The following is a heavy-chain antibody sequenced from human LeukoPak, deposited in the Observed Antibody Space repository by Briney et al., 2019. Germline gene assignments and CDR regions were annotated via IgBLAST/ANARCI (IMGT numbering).Heavy chain of an antibody. CDR1: GFTFSSYG. V-gene: IGHV3-33*01. Sequence: PGRSLRLSCAASGFTFSSYGMHWVRQAPGKGLEWVAVIWYDGSNKYYADSVKGRFTISRDNSKNTLYLQMNSLRAEDTAVYYCASEFGSDYAYWGQGTLVTVSS. CDR2: IWYDGSNK. J-gene: IGHJ4*02. CDR3: ASEFGSDYAY. D-gene: IGHD3-10*01.